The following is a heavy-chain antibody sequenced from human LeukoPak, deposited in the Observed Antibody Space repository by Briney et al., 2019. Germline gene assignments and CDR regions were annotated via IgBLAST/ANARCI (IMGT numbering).Heavy chain of an antibody. CDR3: ARDAPSSGWYVPGFDP. Sequence: SETLSLTCTISGGSISSYYWSWIRQPAGKGLEWIGRIYTSGSTNYNPSRKSRVTMSVDTSKNQFSLKLSSVTAADTAVYYCARDAPSSGWYVPGFDPWGQGTLVTVSS. CDR1: GGSISSYY. D-gene: IGHD6-19*01. V-gene: IGHV4-4*07. CDR2: IYTSGST. J-gene: IGHJ5*02.